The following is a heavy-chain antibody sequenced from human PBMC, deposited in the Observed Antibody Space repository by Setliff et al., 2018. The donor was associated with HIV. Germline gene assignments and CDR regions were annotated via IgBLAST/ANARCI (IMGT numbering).Heavy chain of an antibody. Sequence: GESLKISCKGSGYTFLDYWIAWVRQMPGKGLDWMGIVHPGNSATRYSPSFHGQVTFSVEKSMNTAYLQWRSLKASDTAIYYCARVRSYDTSGYYPNWFDPWGQGTLVTVSS. J-gene: IGHJ5*02. CDR1: GYTFLDYW. CDR3: ARVRSYDTSGYYPNWFDP. V-gene: IGHV5-51*01. D-gene: IGHD3-22*01. CDR2: VHPGNSAT.